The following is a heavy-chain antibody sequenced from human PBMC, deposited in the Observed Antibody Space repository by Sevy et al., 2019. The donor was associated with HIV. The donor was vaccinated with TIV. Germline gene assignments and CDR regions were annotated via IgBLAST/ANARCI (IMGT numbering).Heavy chain of an antibody. CDR1: GFSFDRFA. Sequence: GGSLRLSCAASGFSFDRFAMHWVHQAPGKGLEWVALISYDGGNKYYADFVRGRFSISRDNSKNTLFLQMNRLSPEDTGIYYCAKIPRGYSYASFLDSWGQGTPVTVSS. CDR3: AKIPRGYSYASFLDS. V-gene: IGHV3-30*18. J-gene: IGHJ4*02. CDR2: ISYDGGNK. D-gene: IGHD5-18*01.